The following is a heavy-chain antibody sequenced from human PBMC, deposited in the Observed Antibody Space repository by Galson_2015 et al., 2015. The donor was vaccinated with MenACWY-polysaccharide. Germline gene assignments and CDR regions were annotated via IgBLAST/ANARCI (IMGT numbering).Heavy chain of an antibody. CDR3: ARVRYSTGKYQFDY. CDR2: IGGSGSNT. D-gene: IGHD2-2*01. V-gene: IGHV3-23*01. CDR1: GFTFSNYA. J-gene: IGHJ4*02. Sequence: SLRLSCAASGFTFSNYAMSWVRQAPGKGLEWVSTIGGSGSNTLYADSVKGRFTISRDNSKNTLSLQMNSLRAEDTAVYYCARVRYSTGKYQFDYWGQGTLVAVSS.